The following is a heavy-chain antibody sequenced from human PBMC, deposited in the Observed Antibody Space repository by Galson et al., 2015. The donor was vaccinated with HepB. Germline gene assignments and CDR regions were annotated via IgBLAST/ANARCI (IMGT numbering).Heavy chain of an antibody. CDR1: GYTFTSYA. V-gene: IGHV1-3*01. CDR2: INAGNGNT. CDR3: ARVSYYCSGGSCYLDY. Sequence: SVKVSCKASGYTFTSYAMHWVRQAPGQRLEWMGWINAGNGNTKYSQKFQGRVTITRDTSASTAYMELSSLRSEDTAVYYCARVSYYCSGGSCYLDYWGQGTLVTVSS. D-gene: IGHD2-15*01. J-gene: IGHJ4*02.